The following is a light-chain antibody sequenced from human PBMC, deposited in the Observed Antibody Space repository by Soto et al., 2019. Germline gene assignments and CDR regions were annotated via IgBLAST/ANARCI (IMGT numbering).Light chain of an antibody. CDR1: QDVGNC. V-gene: IGKV1-33*01. J-gene: IGKJ4*01. CDR3: QQCRDVPLT. Sequence: DIQMTQSPSSLSASVGDRLTITFPASQDVGNCLNWYQQKAGRAPKFLMQDASNLETGVPSRFSGSGSGKYFSFTITSLQPEDVATYYCQQCRDVPLTFGGGTKVDIK. CDR2: DAS.